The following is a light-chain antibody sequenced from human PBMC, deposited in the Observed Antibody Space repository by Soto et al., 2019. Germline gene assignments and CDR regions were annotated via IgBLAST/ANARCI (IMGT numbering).Light chain of an antibody. CDR2: DAS. V-gene: IGKV3-11*01. Sequence: EIVLTQSPATLSFSPGERATLFCRASQSFSNSLAWYQQRPGQAPRLLIYDASNRATGIPARFSGSGSGTDFTLTISSLEPEDFAVYYCQQRGNWPLTFGGGTKVEI. CDR1: QSFSNS. J-gene: IGKJ4*01. CDR3: QQRGNWPLT.